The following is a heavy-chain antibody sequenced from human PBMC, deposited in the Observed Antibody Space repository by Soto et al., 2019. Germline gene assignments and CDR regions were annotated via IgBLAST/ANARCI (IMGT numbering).Heavy chain of an antibody. CDR3: ARAFGVAAAIGFDY. J-gene: IGHJ4*02. D-gene: IGHD6-13*01. Sequence: PGGSLRLSCAASGFTFSSYAMHWVRRAPGKGLEWVAVISYDGSNKYYADSVKGRFTISRDNSKNTLYLQMNSLRAEDTAVYYCARAFGVAAAIGFDYWGQGTLVTVSS. V-gene: IGHV3-30-3*01. CDR2: ISYDGSNK. CDR1: GFTFSSYA.